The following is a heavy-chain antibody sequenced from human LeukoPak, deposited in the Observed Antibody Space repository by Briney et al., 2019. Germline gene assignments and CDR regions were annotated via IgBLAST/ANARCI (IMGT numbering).Heavy chain of an antibody. CDR3: ARAWVMTYYFDY. J-gene: IGHJ4*02. D-gene: IGHD2-21*01. V-gene: IGHV1-69*13. CDR1: GGTFSSYA. CDR2: IIPIFGTA. Sequence: SVKVSRKASGGTFSSYAISWVRQAPGQGLEWMGGIIPIFGTANYAQKFQGRVTITADESTSTAYMELSSLRSEDTAVYYCARAWVMTYYFDYWGQGTLVTVSS.